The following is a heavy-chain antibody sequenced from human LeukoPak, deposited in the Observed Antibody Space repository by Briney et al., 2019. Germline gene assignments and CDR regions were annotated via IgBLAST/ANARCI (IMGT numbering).Heavy chain of an antibody. CDR3: ARDCSSTSCYMSGRAFDI. CDR1: RGSISSYY. D-gene: IGHD2-2*02. V-gene: IGHV4-59*01. Sequence: SETLSLTCTVCRGSISSYYWSWIRQPPGKGLEWIGYIYYSGSTNYNPSLKSRVTISVDTSKNQFSLKLSSVTAADTAVYYCARDCSSTSCYMSGRAFDIWGQGTMVTVSS. J-gene: IGHJ3*02. CDR2: IYYSGST.